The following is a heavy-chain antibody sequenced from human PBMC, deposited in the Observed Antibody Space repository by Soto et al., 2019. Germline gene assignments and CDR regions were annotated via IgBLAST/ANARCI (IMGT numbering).Heavy chain of an antibody. J-gene: IGHJ3*02. V-gene: IGHV1-69*13. CDR3: ARSHMITFAGVYELGAFDI. Sequence: ASVKVSCKASGGTFSSYAISWVRQAPGQGLEWMGGIIPIFGTANYAQKFQGRVTITADESTSTAYMELSSLRSEDTAVYYCARSHMITFAGVYELGAFDIWGQGTMVTVSS. D-gene: IGHD3-16*01. CDR2: IIPIFGTA. CDR1: GGTFSSYA.